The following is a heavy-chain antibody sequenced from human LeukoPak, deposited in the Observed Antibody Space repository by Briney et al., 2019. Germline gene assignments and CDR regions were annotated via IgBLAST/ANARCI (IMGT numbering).Heavy chain of an antibody. CDR1: GGSISSYY. CDR2: IYTSGST. J-gene: IGHJ4*02. Sequence: SETLSLTCTVSGGSISSYYWSWIRQPPGKGLEWIGYIYTSGSTNYNPSLKSRVTISEDTSKNQFSLKLSSVTAADTAVYDCARGGSSSWSYYFDYWGQGTLVTVSS. V-gene: IGHV4-4*09. D-gene: IGHD6-13*01. CDR3: ARGGSSSWSYYFDY.